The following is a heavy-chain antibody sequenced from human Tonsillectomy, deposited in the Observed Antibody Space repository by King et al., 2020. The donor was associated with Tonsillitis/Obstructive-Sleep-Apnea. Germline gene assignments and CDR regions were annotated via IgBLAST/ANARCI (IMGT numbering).Heavy chain of an antibody. CDR2: ISYDGSNK. J-gene: IGHJ6*02. CDR3: AKDGGYSSSWYDSGMDV. V-gene: IGHV3-30*18. D-gene: IGHD6-13*01. Sequence: VQLVESGGGVVQPGRSLRLSCAASEFTFSSYGMHWVRQAPGKGLEWVAVISYDGSNKYYADSVKGRFTISRDNSKNTLYLQMNSLRAEDTAVYYCAKDGGYSSSWYDSGMDVWGQGTTVTVSS. CDR1: EFTFSSYG.